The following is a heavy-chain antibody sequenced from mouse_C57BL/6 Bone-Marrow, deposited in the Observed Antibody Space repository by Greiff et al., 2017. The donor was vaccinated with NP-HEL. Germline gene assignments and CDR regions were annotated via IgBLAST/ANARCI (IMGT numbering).Heavy chain of an antibody. CDR2: INPGSGGT. J-gene: IGHJ3*01. V-gene: IGHV1-54*01. CDR3: ARRRVAPFAY. CDR1: GYAFTNYL. D-gene: IGHD1-1*02. Sequence: QVQLQQSGAELVRPGTSVKVSCKASGYAFTNYLIEWVKRRPGQGLEWIGVINPGSGGTNYNEKFKGKATLTADKSSSTAYMQLSSLTSEDSAVYFCARRRVAPFAYWGQGTLVTVSA.